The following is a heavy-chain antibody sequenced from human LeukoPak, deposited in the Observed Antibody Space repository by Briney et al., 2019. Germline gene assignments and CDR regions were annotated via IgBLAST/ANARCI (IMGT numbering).Heavy chain of an antibody. CDR3: AKEFGYSYGLGDWFDP. D-gene: IGHD5-18*01. CDR2: ISGSGGST. J-gene: IGHJ5*02. Sequence: PGGSLRLSCAASGFTFSSYAMSWVRQAPGKGLEWVSVISGSGGSTNYADSVKGRFTISRDNSKNTLYLQMNSLRAEDTAVYYCAKEFGYSYGLGDWFDPWGQGTLVTVSS. V-gene: IGHV3-23*01. CDR1: GFTFSSYA.